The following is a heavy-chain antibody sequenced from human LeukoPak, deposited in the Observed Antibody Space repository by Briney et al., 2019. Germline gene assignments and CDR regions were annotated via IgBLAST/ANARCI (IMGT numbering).Heavy chain of an antibody. V-gene: IGHV3-NL1*01. CDR1: GFTFSTYG. J-gene: IGHJ6*03. D-gene: IGHD3-22*01. CDR2: ITGDATST. Sequence: PGGSLRLSCAASGFTFSTYGMHWVRQAPGKGLEWVSGITGDATSTYYSDSVKGRFTISRDNSKNTLYLQMNSLRAEDTAVYYCAKDGGGYYPYYYYYMDVWGKGTTVTISS. CDR3: AKDGGGYYPYYYYYMDV.